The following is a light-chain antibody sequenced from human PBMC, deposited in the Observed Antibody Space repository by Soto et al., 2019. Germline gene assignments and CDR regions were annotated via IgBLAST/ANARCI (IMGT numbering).Light chain of an antibody. CDR1: QSISSW. Sequence: DIQMTQSPSTLSASVGDRVTITCRASQSISSWLAWYQQKPGKAPKLLIYKASSLESGVPSRFSGSGSGTEFTLTISSLQSEDFAVYYCQHYNTWPWTFGQGTKVEIK. V-gene: IGKV1-5*03. CDR3: QHYNTWPWT. J-gene: IGKJ1*01. CDR2: KAS.